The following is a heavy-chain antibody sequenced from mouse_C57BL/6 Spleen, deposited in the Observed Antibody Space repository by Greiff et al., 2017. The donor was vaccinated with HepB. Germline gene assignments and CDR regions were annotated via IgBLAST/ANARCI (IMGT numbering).Heavy chain of an antibody. J-gene: IGHJ2*01. D-gene: IGHD2-3*01. CDR2: IYPGDGDT. V-gene: IGHV1-80*01. CDR1: GYAFSSYW. CDR3: ARDDGYYVAFDY. Sequence: QVQLQQSGAELVKPGASVKISCKASGYAFSSYWMNWVKQRPGKGLEWIGQIYPGDGDTNYNGKFKGKATLTADKSSSTAYMQLSSLTSEDSAVYFCARDDGYYVAFDYWGQGTTLTVSS.